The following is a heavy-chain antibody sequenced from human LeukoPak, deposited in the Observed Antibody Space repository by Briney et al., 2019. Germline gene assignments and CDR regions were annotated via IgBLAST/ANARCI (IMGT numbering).Heavy chain of an antibody. D-gene: IGHD2-2*02. CDR1: GGTFSSYA. V-gene: IGHV1-2*02. CDR2: INPNSGGT. CDR3: ARDPRRYCSSTSCYSVGDY. J-gene: IGHJ4*02. Sequence: ASVKVSCKASGGTFSSYAISWVRQAPGQGLEWMGWINPNSGGTNYAQKFQGRVTMTRDTSISTAYMELSRLRSDDTAVYYCARDPRRYCSSTSCYSVGDYWGQGTLVTVSS.